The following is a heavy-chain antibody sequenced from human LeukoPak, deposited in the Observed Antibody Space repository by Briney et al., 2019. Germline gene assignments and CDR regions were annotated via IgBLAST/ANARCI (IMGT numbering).Heavy chain of an antibody. CDR3: ARQHDNYYMDV. CDR1: GGSISSYY. D-gene: IGHD1-1*01. CDR2: IYYSGST. J-gene: IGHJ6*03. V-gene: IGHV4-59*08. Sequence: SETLSLTCTVSGGSISSYYWSWIRQPPGKGLEWIGYIYYSGSTNYNPSLKSRVTISVDTSKNQFSLKLSSVTAADTAVYYCARQHDNYYMDVWGKGTTVTVSS.